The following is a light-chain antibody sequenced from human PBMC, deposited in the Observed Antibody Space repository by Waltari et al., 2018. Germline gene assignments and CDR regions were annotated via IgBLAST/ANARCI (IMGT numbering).Light chain of an antibody. CDR3: ATWDSSLSAVL. J-gene: IGLJ2*01. CDR1: SSYIGNNY. Sequence: SVLTQPPSVSAAPGQKVTISCSGGSSYIGNNYVSWYQQVPGTAPKLLIYDNNERPSGIPYRFSGSKSGTSATLGITGLQTGDEADYYCATWDSSLSAVLFGGGTRLTVL. V-gene: IGLV1-51*01. CDR2: DNN.